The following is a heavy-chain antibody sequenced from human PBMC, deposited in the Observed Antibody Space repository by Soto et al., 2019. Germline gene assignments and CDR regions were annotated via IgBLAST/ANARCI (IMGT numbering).Heavy chain of an antibody. CDR1: GFSLSTSGVG. V-gene: IGHV2-5*01. D-gene: IGHD6-13*01. Sequence: SGPTLVNPTQTLTLTCTFSGFSLSTSGVGVGWIRQPPGKALEWLALIYWNDYKLYSPSLKSRLTITKDTSKNQVVLTMTNMDPVDTATYYCASVNSSSWYKGLNWFDPWGQGTLVTVSS. CDR2: IYWNDYK. J-gene: IGHJ5*02. CDR3: ASVNSSSWYKGLNWFDP.